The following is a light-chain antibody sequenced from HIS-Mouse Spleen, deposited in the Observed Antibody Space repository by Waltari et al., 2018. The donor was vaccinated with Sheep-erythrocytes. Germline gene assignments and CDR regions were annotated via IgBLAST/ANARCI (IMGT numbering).Light chain of an antibody. CDR2: EGS. Sequence: QSALTQPASVSGSPGQSITISCTGTSSAVGSYNLVPWSRQHPGKAPKLMIYEGSKRPSGFSNRFSGSKSGNTASLTISGLQAEDEADYYCCSYAGSSTPWVFGGGTKLTVL. CDR1: SSAVGSYNL. V-gene: IGLV2-23*01. CDR3: CSYAGSSTPWV. J-gene: IGLJ3*02.